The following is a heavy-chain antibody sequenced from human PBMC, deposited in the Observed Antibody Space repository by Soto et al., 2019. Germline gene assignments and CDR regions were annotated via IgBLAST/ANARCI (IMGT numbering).Heavy chain of an antibody. CDR3: ARDHVMVVAGSTLDY. J-gene: IGHJ4*01. V-gene: IGHV4-38-2*02. CDR1: AYSISSGSY. CDR2: IYHGGTT. Sequence: SETLSLTCTVSAYSISSGSYWGWIRQPPGKGPEWIASIYHGGTTFYNPSLKSRITISVDTSHNQFSLNLRSVTAAHTAVYYCARDHVMVVAGSTLDYWGHGTLVTVSS. D-gene: IGHD6-19*01.